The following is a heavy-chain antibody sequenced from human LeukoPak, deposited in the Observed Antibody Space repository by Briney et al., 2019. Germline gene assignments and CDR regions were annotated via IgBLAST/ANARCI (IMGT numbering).Heavy chain of an antibody. CDR1: GFTFSSYG. CDR3: ARETYGYFDS. V-gene: IGHV3-30*03. D-gene: IGHD4-17*01. CDR2: ISYDGSNK. J-gene: IGHJ4*02. Sequence: GGSLTLSCAASGFTFSSYGMQWVRQAPGKGLEWVAVISYDGSNKYYADSVKGRFTISRDNSRNTLYLQMNSLGPEDTAVYYCARETYGYFDSWGQGTLVTVSS.